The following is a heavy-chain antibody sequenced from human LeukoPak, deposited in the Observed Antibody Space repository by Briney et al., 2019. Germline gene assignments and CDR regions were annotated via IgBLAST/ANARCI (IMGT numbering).Heavy chain of an antibody. CDR3: ASTDIVLMVYAMDV. CDR1: DDSINIHTYY. D-gene: IGHD2-8*01. Sequence: SETLSLTCTVSDDSINIHTYYWGWIRQPPGKGLEWIGRIYTSGSTNYNPSLKSRVTISVDTSKNQFSLKLSSVTAADTAVYYCASTDIVLMVYAMDVWGKGTTVTVSS. J-gene: IGHJ6*04. CDR2: IYTSGST. V-gene: IGHV4-39*07.